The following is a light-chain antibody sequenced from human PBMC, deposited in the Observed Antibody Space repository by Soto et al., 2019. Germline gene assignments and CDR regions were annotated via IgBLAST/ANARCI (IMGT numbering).Light chain of an antibody. CDR2: AAS. Sequence: DIQMTQSPSSLSASVGDRVTITCRASQSISSYLNWYQQKPGKAPKLLIYAASSLQSGVPSRFSGSGSGTDFTLTISSLPPEYFATYYCQQRYSTPTFGQGTKLEIK. CDR1: QSISSY. CDR3: QQRYSTPT. V-gene: IGKV1-39*01. J-gene: IGKJ2*01.